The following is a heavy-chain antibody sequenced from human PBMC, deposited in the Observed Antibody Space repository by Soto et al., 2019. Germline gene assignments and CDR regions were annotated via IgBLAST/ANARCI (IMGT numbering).Heavy chain of an antibody. CDR3: ARITMVRGVIMEGFDY. J-gene: IGHJ4*02. Sequence: SETLSLTCTVSGGSISSGGYYWSWIRQHPGKGLEWIGYIYYSGSTYYNPSLKSRVTISVDTSKNQFSLKLSSVTAADTAVYYCARITMVRGVIMEGFDYWGQGTLVTVSS. CDR1: GGSISSGGYY. CDR2: IYYSGST. V-gene: IGHV4-31*02. D-gene: IGHD3-10*01.